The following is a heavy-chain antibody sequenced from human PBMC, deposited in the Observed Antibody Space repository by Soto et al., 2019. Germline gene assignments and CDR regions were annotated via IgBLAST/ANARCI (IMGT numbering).Heavy chain of an antibody. V-gene: IGHV1-69*13. CDR2: IIPIFGTA. Sequence: GASVKVSCKASGGTFSSYAISWVRQAPGQGLEWMGGIIPIFGTANYAQKFQGRVTITADESTRTAYMELSSLRSEDTAVYYCARIPNYSSGYSEFDPWGQGTLVTVSS. CDR1: GGTFSSYA. D-gene: IGHD3-22*01. J-gene: IGHJ5*02. CDR3: ARIPNYSSGYSEFDP.